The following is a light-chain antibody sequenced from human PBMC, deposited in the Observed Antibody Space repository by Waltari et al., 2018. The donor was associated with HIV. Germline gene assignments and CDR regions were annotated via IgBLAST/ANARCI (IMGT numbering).Light chain of an antibody. Sequence: QSGLPQPPSVSGAPGQTVTISCTGSTTHIGSPSGVPWYQQLTGAAPPLLIHDINIRPSGVPDRFSASQSDTSASLAITGLQPEDEADYYCQSYDNIRRRVVFGGGTKLTVL. CDR1: TTHIGSPSG. CDR3: QSYDNIRRRVV. CDR2: DIN. J-gene: IGLJ2*01. V-gene: IGLV1-40*01.